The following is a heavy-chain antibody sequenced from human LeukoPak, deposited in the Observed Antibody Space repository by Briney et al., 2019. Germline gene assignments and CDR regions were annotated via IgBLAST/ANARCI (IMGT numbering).Heavy chain of an antibody. D-gene: IGHD2-21*02. J-gene: IGHJ4*02. CDR1: GFTFSSYW. V-gene: IGHV3-33*08. CDR2: IWYDGSKK. Sequence: PGGSLRLSCTASGFTFSSYWMHWVRQAPGKGLEWVAVIWYDGSKKYYADSVKGRFTISRDNSKNTVYLQINSLRAEDTAVYYCARVSPEIVVVTGTGAPDYWGQGTLVTVSS. CDR3: ARVSPEIVVVTGTGAPDY.